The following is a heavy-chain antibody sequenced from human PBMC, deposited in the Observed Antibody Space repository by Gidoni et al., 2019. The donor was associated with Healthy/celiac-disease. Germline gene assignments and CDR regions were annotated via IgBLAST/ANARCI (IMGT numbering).Heavy chain of an antibody. V-gene: IGHV3-23*01. CDR1: EFTFSSYA. D-gene: IGHD4-4*01. J-gene: IGHJ4*02. CDR3: AKSTVWDYFDY. CDR2: ISGGGGST. Sequence: EVQLLESGGGLVQPGVSLSLSCAASEFTFSSYAMSWVRQAPGKGLQWVSAISGGGGSTYYADSVKGRFTISRDNSKNTLYLQMNSLRAEDTAVYYCAKSTVWDYFDYWGQGTLVTVSS.